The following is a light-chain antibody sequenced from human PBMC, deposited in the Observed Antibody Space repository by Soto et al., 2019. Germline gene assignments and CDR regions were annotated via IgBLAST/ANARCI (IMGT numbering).Light chain of an antibody. V-gene: IGLV4-69*01. J-gene: IGLJ3*02. CDR1: GGHSSYA. CDR2: LNSDGSH. Sequence: QAVVTQSPSASASLGASVKLTCTLSGGHSSYAIAWHQQQPEKGPRYLMKLNSDGSHSKGDGIPDRFSGSSSGAERYLTISGLQSEDEADYYCQTWGTGIWVFGGGTKLTVL. CDR3: QTWGTGIWV.